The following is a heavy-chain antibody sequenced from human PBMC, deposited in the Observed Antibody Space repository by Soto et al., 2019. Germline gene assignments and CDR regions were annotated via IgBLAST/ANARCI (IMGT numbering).Heavy chain of an antibody. J-gene: IGHJ6*03. V-gene: IGHV6-1*01. CDR1: GDSVSSNSAG. CDR3: ARGSWDDVSGHYYMDV. Sequence: SQTLSLTCDISGDSVSSNSAGWNWIRQTPSRGLEWPGRTYYKSKWYYTYAASVKSRITVSPDTSKNQFSLQLTSVTPEDTAVYYCARGSWDDVSGHYYMDVWDKGTTVTV. D-gene: IGHD1-1*01. CDR2: TYYKSKWYY.